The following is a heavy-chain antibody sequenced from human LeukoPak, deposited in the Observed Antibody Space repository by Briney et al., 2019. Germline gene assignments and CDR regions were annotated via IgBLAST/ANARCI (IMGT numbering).Heavy chain of an antibody. CDR1: GGSISSSSYY. D-gene: IGHD3-22*01. CDR3: ARQDSSGYFNWFDP. Sequence: SETLSLTCTVSGGSISSSSYYWGWIRQPPGKGPEWIGSIYYSGSTYYNPSLKSRVTISVDTSKNQFSLKLSSVTAADTAVYYCARQDSSGYFNWFDPWGQGTLVTVSS. CDR2: IYYSGST. V-gene: IGHV4-39*01. J-gene: IGHJ5*02.